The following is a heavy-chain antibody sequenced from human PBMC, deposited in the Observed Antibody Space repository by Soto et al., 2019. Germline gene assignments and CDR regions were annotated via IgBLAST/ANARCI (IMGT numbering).Heavy chain of an antibody. D-gene: IGHD6-6*01. CDR1: GGTFSSYA. J-gene: IGHJ4*02. CDR3: ASGAHGGSSSAFDY. Sequence: QVQLVQSGAEVKKAGSSVKVSCKASGGTFSSYAISWVRQAPGQGLEWMGGIIPIFGTANYAQKFQGRVTITADESTSTAYMELSSLRSEDTAVYYCASGAHGGSSSAFDYWGQGTLVTVSS. CDR2: IIPIFGTA. V-gene: IGHV1-69*01.